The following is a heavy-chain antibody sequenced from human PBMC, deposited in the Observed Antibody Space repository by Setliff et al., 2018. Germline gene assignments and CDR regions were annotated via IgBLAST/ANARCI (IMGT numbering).Heavy chain of an antibody. J-gene: IGHJ5*02. CDR1: GFTVNDNF. CDR3: ARDRRGTNPWFDT. D-gene: IGHD1-1*01. Sequence: PGGSLRLSCVVSGFTVNDNFMTWVRQAPGKGLEWVSIIFNDGSTYYADSVKSRFTISRDISTSTQYLHINSLRAEDTAVYYCARDRRGTNPWFDTWGQGTLVTAPQ. CDR2: IFNDGST. V-gene: IGHV3-53*01.